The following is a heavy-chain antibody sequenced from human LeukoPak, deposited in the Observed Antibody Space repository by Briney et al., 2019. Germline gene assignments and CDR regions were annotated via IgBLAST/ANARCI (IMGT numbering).Heavy chain of an antibody. Sequence: GSLRLSCAASGFTFSSYWMSWVRQAPGKGLERVAKIKQDASDTYYVDSVKGRFSISRDNAKNSLSLQMNSLRAEDTAVYYCARHRVTHFDYWGQGTLVTVSS. V-gene: IGHV3-7*01. J-gene: IGHJ4*02. CDR2: IKQDASDT. CDR1: GFTFSSYW. D-gene: IGHD2-21*02. CDR3: ARHRVTHFDY.